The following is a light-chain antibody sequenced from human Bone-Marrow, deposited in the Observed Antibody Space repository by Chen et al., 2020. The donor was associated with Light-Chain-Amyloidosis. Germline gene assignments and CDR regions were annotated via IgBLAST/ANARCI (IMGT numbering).Light chain of an antibody. Sequence: NFMLTQPHSVSESPGKTVTISCTRNSGTIASNYVHWYQQRPGSAPIIVIYDDTDRPSGIPARFSGSNSGSTATLTISRVEAGDEADYYCHVWDENSDHHVFGGGTKLTVL. V-gene: IGLV6-57*04. J-gene: IGLJ2*01. CDR1: SGTIASNY. CDR2: DDT. CDR3: HVWDENSDHHV.